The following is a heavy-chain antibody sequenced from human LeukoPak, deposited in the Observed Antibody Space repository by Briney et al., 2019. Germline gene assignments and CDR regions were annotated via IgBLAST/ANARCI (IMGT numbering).Heavy chain of an antibody. CDR1: GYTFTSYD. Sequence: ASVKVSCKASGYTFTSYDINWVRRATGQGLEWMGWMNPNSGNTGYAQKFQGRVTITRNTSISTAYMELSSLRSEDTAVYYCARGLDSSGLPDYWGQGTLVTVSS. V-gene: IGHV1-8*03. D-gene: IGHD3-22*01. J-gene: IGHJ4*02. CDR3: ARGLDSSGLPDY. CDR2: MNPNSGNT.